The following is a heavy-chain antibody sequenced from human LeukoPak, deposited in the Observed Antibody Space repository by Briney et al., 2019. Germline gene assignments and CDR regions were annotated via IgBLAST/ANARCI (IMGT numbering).Heavy chain of an antibody. CDR1: GFTFNNYW. V-gene: IGHV3-7*01. D-gene: IGHD4-17*01. CDR3: ARGDFSDYGDYVDAFDI. CDR2: IKQDGSAK. Sequence: GGSLRLSCAASGFTFNNYWMSWVCQVPGKGLQWVANIKQDGSAKFYVDSVKGRFTISRDNTKNSLYLRMNSLRVEDTAVYYCARGDFSDYGDYVDAFDIWGQGTMVTVSS. J-gene: IGHJ3*02.